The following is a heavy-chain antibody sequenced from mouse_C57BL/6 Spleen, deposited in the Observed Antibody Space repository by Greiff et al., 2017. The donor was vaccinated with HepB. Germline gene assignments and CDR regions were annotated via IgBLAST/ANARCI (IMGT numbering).Heavy chain of an antibody. CDR3: ARETYGSSPYAMDY. CDR1: GYTFTNYW. Sequence: QVHVKQSGAELVRPGTSVKMSCKASGYTFTNYWIGWAKQRPGHGLEWIGDIYPGGGYTNYNEKFKGKATLTADKSSSTAYMQFSSLTSEDSAIYYCARETYGSSPYAMDYWGQGTSVTVSS. V-gene: IGHV1-63*01. CDR2: IYPGGGYT. D-gene: IGHD1-1*01. J-gene: IGHJ4*01.